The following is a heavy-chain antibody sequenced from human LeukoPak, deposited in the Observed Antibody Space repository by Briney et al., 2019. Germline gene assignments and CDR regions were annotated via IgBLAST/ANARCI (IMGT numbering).Heavy chain of an antibody. J-gene: IGHJ4*02. CDR2: IYTTGST. Sequence: PSETLPLTCTVSGGSITSYYWSWIRQPAGKGLEWIGRIYTTGSTYYNHFLKSRVTMAVDTSKNQFSLRLSSVTAADTAVYYCARDGFYDSSGYYYNWVFDYWGQGTLVTVSS. CDR3: ARDGFYDSSGYYYNWVFDY. D-gene: IGHD3-22*01. CDR1: GGSITSYY. V-gene: IGHV4-4*07.